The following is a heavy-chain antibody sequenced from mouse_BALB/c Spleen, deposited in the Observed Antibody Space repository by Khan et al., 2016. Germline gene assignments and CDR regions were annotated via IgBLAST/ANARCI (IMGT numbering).Heavy chain of an antibody. D-gene: IGHD2-3*01. CDR2: NYPGDGMI. V-gene: IGHV1S56*01. J-gene: IGHJ3*01. Sequence: QVQLQQSGPELVKPGASVKMSCKASGYAFTSYYIHWVKQRPGQGLEWIGWNYPGDGMINYNEKFRGRTTLTADKSSSTAYMLLSSLTSEDSAIYLYASVYYGYSALFGYWGQGTLVTVSA. CDR1: GYAFTSYY. CDR3: ASVYYGYSALFGY.